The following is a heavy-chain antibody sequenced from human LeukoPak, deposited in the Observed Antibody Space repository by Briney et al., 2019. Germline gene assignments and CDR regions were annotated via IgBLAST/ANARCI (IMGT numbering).Heavy chain of an antibody. J-gene: IGHJ4*02. CDR2: ITDSGDST. D-gene: IGHD5/OR15-5a*01. V-gene: IGHV3-23*01. Sequence: GSLRLSCAASGFTFSNSAMSWVRQAPGKGLEWVSAITDSGDSTFYADSVKGRFTISRDNSKDTLYPQMNSLRAEDTAAYYCAKIYDTGGYYFDYWGQGTLVTVSS. CDR1: GFTFSNSA. CDR3: AKIYDTGGYYFDY.